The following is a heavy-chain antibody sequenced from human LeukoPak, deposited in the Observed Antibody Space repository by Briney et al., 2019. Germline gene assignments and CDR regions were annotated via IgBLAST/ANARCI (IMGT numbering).Heavy chain of an antibody. CDR2: ISYDGSNK. Sequence: GGSLRLSCAASGFVFSDFGILWVRQAPVKGLEWVAFISYDGSNKNYADSVKGRSSISRDNSEKTVYLQMGSLRVEDTAVYYCVQDHCSGGSCHSFDFWGQGTLVIVSS. V-gene: IGHV3-30*18. J-gene: IGHJ4*02. CDR1: GFVFSDFG. D-gene: IGHD2-15*01. CDR3: VQDHCSGGSCHSFDF.